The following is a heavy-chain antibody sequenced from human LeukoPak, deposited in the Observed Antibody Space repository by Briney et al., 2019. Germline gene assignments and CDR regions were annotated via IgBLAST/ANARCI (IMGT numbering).Heavy chain of an antibody. J-gene: IGHJ4*02. D-gene: IGHD2-15*01. V-gene: IGHV4-59*02. CDR1: GDSDSSYY. Sequence: SETLSLTCTVAGDSDSSYYWIWMRQPPGKGLVGMGYIYSSGSTYYNPSPKSRVTISVDTSKNQFTLKLTSETAADTAVYYCAKWPYCSGGNCSRDYWGQGTLVTVSS. CDR3: AKWPYCSGGNCSRDY. CDR2: IYSSGST.